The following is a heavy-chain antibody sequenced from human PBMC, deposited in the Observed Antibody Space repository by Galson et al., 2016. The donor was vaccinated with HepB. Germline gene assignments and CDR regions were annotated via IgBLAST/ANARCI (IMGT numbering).Heavy chain of an antibody. CDR2: IIPIVGTA. Sequence: SVKVSCKASGGTFSNYAISWVRQAPGQGLEWMGGIIPIVGTANYAQKFQGRVTITPDESTSTAYMELSSLRSEDTAVYYCAQPRTTVTTLYYSYGMDVWGQGTTVTVSS. CDR3: AQPRTTVTTLYYSYGMDV. J-gene: IGHJ6*02. V-gene: IGHV1-69*13. CDR1: GGTFSNYA. D-gene: IGHD4-17*01.